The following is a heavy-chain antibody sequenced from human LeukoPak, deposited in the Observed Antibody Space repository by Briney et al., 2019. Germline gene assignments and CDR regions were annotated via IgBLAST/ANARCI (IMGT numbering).Heavy chain of an antibody. D-gene: IGHD3-16*01. V-gene: IGHV3-74*01. Sequence: GGSLRLSCAASGFTFSTYWMHWVRQAPGKGLVWVSQINTDGNSTTYADSVKGRFTVSRDNNKDMVYLQMSSLRAEDTAVYYCATDGAYGLTHWGQGTLVTVSS. CDR2: INTDGNST. CDR1: GFTFSTYW. J-gene: IGHJ4*02. CDR3: ATDGAYGLTH.